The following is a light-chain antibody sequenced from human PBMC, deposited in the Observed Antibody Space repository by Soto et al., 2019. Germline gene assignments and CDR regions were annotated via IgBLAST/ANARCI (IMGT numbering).Light chain of an antibody. Sequence: EVVMTQSPATLSVSPGERATLSCRASQSVSINLAWYQQKPGQAPRLLIYGASTRATGIPARFSGSGSGTEFTLTISGLQADDFAVYYCQHYNNWPPWTFGQGTKVEIK. CDR3: QHYNNWPPWT. CDR2: GAS. CDR1: QSVSIN. J-gene: IGKJ1*01. V-gene: IGKV3-15*01.